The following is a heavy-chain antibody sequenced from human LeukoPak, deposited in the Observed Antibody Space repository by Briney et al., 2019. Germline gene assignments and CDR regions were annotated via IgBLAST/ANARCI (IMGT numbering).Heavy chain of an antibody. CDR1: GGSISGYY. CDR3: AREVSGDRRFDP. CDR2: IYSSGST. Sequence: SETLSLSCAVSGGSISGYYWSRIRQPAGKGLEWIGRIYSSGSTNYNPSLESRVTVSVDTSKKQFSLNLSSVTAADTAVYYCAREVSGDRRFDPWGQGTLVTVSS. D-gene: IGHD5/OR15-5a*01. V-gene: IGHV4-4*07. J-gene: IGHJ5*02.